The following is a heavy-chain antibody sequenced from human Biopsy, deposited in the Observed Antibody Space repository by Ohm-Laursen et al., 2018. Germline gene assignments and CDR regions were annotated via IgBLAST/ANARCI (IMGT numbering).Heavy chain of an antibody. CDR3: ARLGSGDYFPTFFDF. Sequence: TLSLTCTVSGVPINGGRYYWNWIRHPPGKGLEWIGNIFYSANTYYNPSLKSRVTISVDTSKNQFSLKLSSVTAADTAVYYCARLGSGDYFPTFFDFWGQGALVTVSS. CDR1: GVPINGGRYY. V-gene: IGHV4-31*03. CDR2: IFYSANT. D-gene: IGHD5-12*01. J-gene: IGHJ4*02.